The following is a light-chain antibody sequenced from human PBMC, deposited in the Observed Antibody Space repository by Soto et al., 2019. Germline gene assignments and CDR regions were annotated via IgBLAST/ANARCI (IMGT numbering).Light chain of an antibody. Sequence: QSALTQPASVSGSPGQSITISCTGTSSDVGGYNHVSWYQHHPGKAPKLMIYAVSNRPSGVSNRFSGSKSGNTASLTISGLQAEDEADYFCSSYTSSNTVYVFGTGTKLTV. J-gene: IGLJ1*01. CDR2: AVS. CDR1: SSDVGGYNH. CDR3: SSYTSSNTVYV. V-gene: IGLV2-14*03.